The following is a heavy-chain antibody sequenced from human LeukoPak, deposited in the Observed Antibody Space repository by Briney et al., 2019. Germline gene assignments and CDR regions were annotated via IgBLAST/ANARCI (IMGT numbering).Heavy chain of an antibody. J-gene: IGHJ4*02. V-gene: IGHV4-59*01. CDR3: ASSYCGGDCYPYFDY. CDR1: GGSLSSYY. CDR2: IYYSGST. Sequence: PSETLSLTCTVSGGSLSSYYWSWIRQPPGKGLEWIGYIYYSGSTNYNPSLKSRVTISVDTSKNQFSLKLSSVTAADTAVYYCASSYCGGDCYPYFDYWGQGTLVTVSS. D-gene: IGHD2-21*02.